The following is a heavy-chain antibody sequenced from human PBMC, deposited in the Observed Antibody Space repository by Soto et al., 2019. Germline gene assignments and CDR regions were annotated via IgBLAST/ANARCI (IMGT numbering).Heavy chain of an antibody. V-gene: IGHV4-59*01. D-gene: IGHD2-15*01. Sequence: SKTLSLTCTVSGGSISSYYWSWIRQPPGKGLEWIGYIYYSGSTNYNPSLKSRVTISVDTSKNQFSLKLSSVTAADTAVYYCARDNPGYCSGGSCYNWFDPWGHGTLVTVSS. CDR2: IYYSGST. CDR1: GGSISSYY. CDR3: ARDNPGYCSGGSCYNWFDP. J-gene: IGHJ5*02.